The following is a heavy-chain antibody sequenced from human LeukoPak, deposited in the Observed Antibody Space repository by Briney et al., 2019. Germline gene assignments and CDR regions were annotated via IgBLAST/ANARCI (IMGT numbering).Heavy chain of an antibody. D-gene: IGHD6-13*01. CDR3: ARSYSSSWYLRILLNV. V-gene: IGHV1-2*02. J-gene: IGHJ6*04. Sequence: GASVKVSCKASGYTFTGYYMHWVRQAPGQGLEWMGWINPNSGGTNYAQKFQGRVTMTRDTSISTAYMELSRLRSDDTAVYYCARSYSSSWYLRILLNVWGKGTTVTVSS. CDR1: GYTFTGYY. CDR2: INPNSGGT.